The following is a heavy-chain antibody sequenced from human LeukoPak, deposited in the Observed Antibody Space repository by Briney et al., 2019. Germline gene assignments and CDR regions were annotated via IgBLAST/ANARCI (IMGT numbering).Heavy chain of an antibody. CDR1: GDSVSSNSVA. CDR3: ARDRYCSSIACSFDY. J-gene: IGHJ4*02. CDR2: TYYRSRWYN. V-gene: IGHV6-1*01. D-gene: IGHD2-2*01. Sequence: SQTLPLTCAISGDSVSSNSVAWNWIRQSPSRGLEWLGRTYYRSRWYNDYAGSVKGRITVNPDTSKNQFSLQPNSVTPEDTAVYYCARDRYCSSIACSFDYWGQGTLVTVSS.